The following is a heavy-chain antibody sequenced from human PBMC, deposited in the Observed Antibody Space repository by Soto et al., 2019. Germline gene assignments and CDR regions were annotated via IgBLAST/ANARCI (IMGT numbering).Heavy chain of an antibody. V-gene: IGHV1-46*01. CDR1: GYTFTSYY. D-gene: IGHD3-16*02. CDR3: ARSYYDYVWGSYRSDHFDY. Sequence: GASVKVSCKASGYTFTSYYMHWVRQAPGQGLEWMGIINPSGDSTSYAQKFQGRVTMTRDTSTSTVYMELSSLRSEDTAVYYCARSYYDYVWGSYRSDHFDYWGQGNLVTVSS. CDR2: INPSGDST. J-gene: IGHJ4*02.